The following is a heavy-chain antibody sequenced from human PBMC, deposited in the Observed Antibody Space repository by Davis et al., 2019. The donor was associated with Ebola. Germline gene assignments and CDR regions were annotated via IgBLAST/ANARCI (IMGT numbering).Heavy chain of an antibody. Sequence: SETLSLTCTVSGGSVSSGSYYWSWIRQPPGKGLEWIGYIYYSGSTNYNPSLKSRVTISVDTSKNQFSLKLSSLTAADTAVYYCARAQLLQKLYYYYYYGMDVWGQGTTVTVSS. D-gene: IGHD2-2*01. J-gene: IGHJ6*02. CDR2: IYYSGST. CDR1: GGSVSSGSYY. CDR3: ARAQLLQKLYYYYYYGMDV. V-gene: IGHV4-61*01.